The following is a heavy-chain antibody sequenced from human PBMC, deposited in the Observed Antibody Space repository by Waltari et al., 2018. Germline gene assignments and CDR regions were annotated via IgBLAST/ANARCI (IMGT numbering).Heavy chain of an antibody. V-gene: IGHV3-66*01. CDR1: GFTVSSDY. CDR2: IYGGGST. CDR3: ATDPGLRNGMDV. D-gene: IGHD4-17*01. Sequence: EVQLVESGGGLVKPGGSLRLSCAASGFTVSSDYMSWVRQAPGKGLEWVSVIYGGGSTFYADSVRGRFTISRDNSQNMVYLQMNSLRAEDTAVYYCATDPGLRNGMDVWGQGTTVTVSS. J-gene: IGHJ6*02.